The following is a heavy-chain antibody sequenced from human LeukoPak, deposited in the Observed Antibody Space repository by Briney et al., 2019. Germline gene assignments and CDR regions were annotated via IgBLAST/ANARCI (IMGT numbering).Heavy chain of an antibody. J-gene: IGHJ3*01. Sequence: TSETLSLTCTVSGGNISNYYWSWIRQPPGKGLEWIGYISYSGSTNYNPSLKSRVHISVDTSKNQFSLKLSSVTAADTAVYFCTRSTSTTIFGVVEFFDAFDVWGQGTIVTVSS. V-gene: IGHV4-59*01. CDR2: ISYSGST. D-gene: IGHD3-3*01. CDR3: TRSTSTTIFGVVEFFDAFDV. CDR1: GGNISNYY.